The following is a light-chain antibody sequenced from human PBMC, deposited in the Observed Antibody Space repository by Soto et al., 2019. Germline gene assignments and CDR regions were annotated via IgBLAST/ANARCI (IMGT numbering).Light chain of an antibody. CDR2: DAS. Sequence: DIQMTQSPSSLSASVGDRVTITCQASQAISNYLNWYQQKPGKAPKLLIYDASNLETGVPSRFSGSGSGTDFTFTISSLQPEDIATYYCQQYDNPLLTFGGGTKVEIK. CDR1: QAISNY. CDR3: QQYDNPLLT. V-gene: IGKV1-33*01. J-gene: IGKJ4*01.